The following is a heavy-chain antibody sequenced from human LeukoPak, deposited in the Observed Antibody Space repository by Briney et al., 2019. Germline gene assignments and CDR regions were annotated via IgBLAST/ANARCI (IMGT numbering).Heavy chain of an antibody. J-gene: IGHJ1*01. Sequence: SETLSLTCAVYGGSFSGYYWSWIRQPPGKGLEWIGEINHSGSTNYNPSLKSRVTISVDTSKNQFSLKLSSVTAADTAVYYCARGEVWQWLVPEYFQHWGQGTLVTVSS. CDR1: GGSFSGYY. CDR2: INHSGST. V-gene: IGHV4-34*01. D-gene: IGHD6-19*01. CDR3: ARGEVWQWLVPEYFQH.